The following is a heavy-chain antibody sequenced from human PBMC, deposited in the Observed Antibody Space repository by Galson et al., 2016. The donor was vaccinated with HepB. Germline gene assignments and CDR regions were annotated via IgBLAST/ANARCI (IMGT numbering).Heavy chain of an antibody. V-gene: IGHV4-39*01. Sequence: SETLSLTCTVSGGSTRNSNYFWGWVRQSPGKGLEWIGAIFWSGTTYQNPSLERRVTLSVDTSTDQFSLRMRSVTVADTAVYYCVASRIGVATSGFYVPMHCDHWGQGTMVRVSS. CDR3: VASRIGVATSGFYVPMHCDH. D-gene: IGHD1-26*01. CDR1: GGSTRNSNYF. J-gene: IGHJ4*02. CDR2: IFWSGTT.